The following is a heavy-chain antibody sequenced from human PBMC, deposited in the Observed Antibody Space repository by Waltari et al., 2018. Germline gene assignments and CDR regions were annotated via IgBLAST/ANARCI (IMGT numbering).Heavy chain of an antibody. J-gene: IGHJ5*02. CDR2: IYYSGST. CDR1: GGSISSYY. Sequence: QVQLQASGPGLVKPSETLSLTCTVSGGSISSYYWSWIRQPPGKGLEWIGYIYYSGSTNYNPSLKSRVTISVDTSKNQFSLKLSSVTAADTAVYYCARDPFSPLGFDPWGQGTLVTVSS. V-gene: IGHV4-59*01. CDR3: ARDPFSPLGFDP.